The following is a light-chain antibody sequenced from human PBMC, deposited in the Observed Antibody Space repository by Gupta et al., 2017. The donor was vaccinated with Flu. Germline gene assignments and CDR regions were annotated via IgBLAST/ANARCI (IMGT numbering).Light chain of an antibody. V-gene: IGKV3-15*01. CDR1: QSVSYT. CDR2: DAS. J-gene: IGKJ2*01. Sequence: EILMTQSPAPLSVSPGERVTLSCRARQSVSYTLAWYQQKPAQAPSPLIYDASTRYFGIPGSFSASGPGTEFTLTISSRQFEDFALYYFQRDTKWPNTFGQGTKLEI. CDR3: QRDTKWPNT.